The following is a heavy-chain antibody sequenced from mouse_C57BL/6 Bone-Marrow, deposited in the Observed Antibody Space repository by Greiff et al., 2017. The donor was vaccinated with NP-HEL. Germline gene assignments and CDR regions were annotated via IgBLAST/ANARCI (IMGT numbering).Heavy chain of an antibody. CDR2: INTNNGGT. D-gene: IGHD1-1*02. CDR1: GYTFTDYY. CDR3: ARYHMGDY. V-gene: IGHV1-26*01. J-gene: IGHJ2*01. Sequence: VQLKQSGPELVKPGASVKISCKASGYTFTDYYMNWVKQSHGKSLEWIGDINTNNGGTSYNQKFKGKATLTVDKSSSTAYMELRSLTSEDSAVYYCARYHMGDYWGQGTTLTVSS.